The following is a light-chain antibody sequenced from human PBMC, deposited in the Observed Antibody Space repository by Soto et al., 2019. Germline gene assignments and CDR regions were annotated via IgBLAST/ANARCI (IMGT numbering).Light chain of an antibody. CDR3: SSYTSTTTRV. Sequence: QSALTQPASVSGSPGQSITISCTGTSSDVGGYNYVSWYQQHPGKGPKLMIYEVSNRPSGVSNRFSGSKSGNTATLTISGLQGEDEADYYCSSYTSTTTRVFGTGTKVTVL. CDR1: SSDVGGYNY. J-gene: IGLJ1*01. CDR2: EVS. V-gene: IGLV2-14*03.